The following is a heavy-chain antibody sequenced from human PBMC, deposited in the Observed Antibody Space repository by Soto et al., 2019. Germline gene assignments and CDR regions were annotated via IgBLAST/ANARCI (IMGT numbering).Heavy chain of an antibody. CDR2: FDPEDGET. CDR1: GYTLTELS. Sequence: ASVKVSCKVSGYTLTELSMHWVRQAPGKGLEWMGGFDPEDGETIYAQKFQGRVTMTEDTSTDTAYMELSSLRSEDTAVYYCATGVWSSRSVDTAMVIPTPPIKKWFDPWGQGTLVTVSS. D-gene: IGHD5-18*01. CDR3: ATGVWSSRSVDTAMVIPTPPIKKWFDP. J-gene: IGHJ5*02. V-gene: IGHV1-24*01.